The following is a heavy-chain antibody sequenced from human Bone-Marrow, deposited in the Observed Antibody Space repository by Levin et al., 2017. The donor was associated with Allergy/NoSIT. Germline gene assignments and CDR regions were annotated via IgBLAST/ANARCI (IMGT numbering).Heavy chain of an antibody. J-gene: IGHJ6*02. CDR2: ISAYNGNT. CDR1: GYTFTSYG. D-gene: IGHD2-2*01. V-gene: IGHV1-18*01. CDR3: ARVGLVGYCSSTSCYLGATYYYYGMDV. Sequence: GGSLRLSCKASGYTFTSYGISWVRQAPGQGLEWMGWISAYNGNTNYAQKLQGRVTMTTDTSTSTAYMELRSLRSDDTAVYYCARVGLVGYCSSTSCYLGATYYYYGMDVWGQGTTVTVSS.